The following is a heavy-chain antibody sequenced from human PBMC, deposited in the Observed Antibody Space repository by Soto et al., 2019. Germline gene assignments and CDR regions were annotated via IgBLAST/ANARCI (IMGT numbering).Heavy chain of an antibody. Sequence: QVQLVQSGAEVKKPGASVKVSCKASGYTFTSYDINWVRQATGQGLEWMGWMNPNSGNTAYAQKFQGRVTMTRKTSRSTAYMERSSLSSEETAAYYCARESLRGMDVWGQGNRVTVSS. CDR3: ARESLRGMDV. CDR2: MNPNSGNT. CDR1: GYTFTSYD. V-gene: IGHV1-8*01. J-gene: IGHJ6*02. D-gene: IGHD2-21*02.